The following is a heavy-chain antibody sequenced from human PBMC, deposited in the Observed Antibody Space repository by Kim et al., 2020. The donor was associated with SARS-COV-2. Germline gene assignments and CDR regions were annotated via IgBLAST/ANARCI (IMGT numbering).Heavy chain of an antibody. CDR3: ATRHDVLLWFGELLSPYYFDY. J-gene: IGHJ4*02. D-gene: IGHD3-10*01. CDR1: GGSISSSSYY. V-gene: IGHV4-39*01. Sequence: SETLSLTCTVSGGSISSSSYYWGWIRQPPGKGLEWIGSIYYSGSTYYNPSLKSRVTISVDTSKNQFSLKLSSVTAADTAVYYCATRHDVLLWFGELLSPYYFDYWGQGTLVTVSS. CDR2: IYYSGST.